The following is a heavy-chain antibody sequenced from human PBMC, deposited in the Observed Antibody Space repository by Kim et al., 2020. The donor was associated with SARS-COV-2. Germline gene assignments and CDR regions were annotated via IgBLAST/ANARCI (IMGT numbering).Heavy chain of an antibody. D-gene: IGHD3-10*01. CDR2: IYYSGST. CDR1: GGSISSGGYY. Sequence: SETLSLTCTVSGGSISSGGYYWSWIRQHPGKGLEWIGYIYYSGSTYYNPSLKSRVTISVDTSKNQFSLKLSSVTAADTAVYYCARRVSSVRGVIITYWFDPWGQGTLVTVSS. J-gene: IGHJ5*02. V-gene: IGHV4-31*03. CDR3: ARRVSSVRGVIITYWFDP.